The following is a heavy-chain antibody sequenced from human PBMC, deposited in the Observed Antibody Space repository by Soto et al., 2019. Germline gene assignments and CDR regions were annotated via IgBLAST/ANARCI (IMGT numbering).Heavy chain of an antibody. J-gene: IGHJ4*02. Sequence: QVQLQESGPGLVKPSETLSLTCTVSGGSISSYYWSWIRQPPGKGLEWIGYSYYSGSTNYNPSLTRRATISVDTSKTQFSLKLSSVTAADTAVYYCARRYGYSFDYWGQGTLVTVSS. CDR2: SYYSGST. V-gene: IGHV4-59*08. CDR1: GGSISSYY. D-gene: IGHD1-1*01. CDR3: ARRYGYSFDY.